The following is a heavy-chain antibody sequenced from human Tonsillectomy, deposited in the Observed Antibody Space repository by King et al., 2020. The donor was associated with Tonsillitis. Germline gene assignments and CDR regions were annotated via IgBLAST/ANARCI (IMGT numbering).Heavy chain of an antibody. CDR1: GFTSSSYA. CDR3: ARGSSGWEYWYFDL. CDR2: ISYDGGNK. Sequence: VQLVESGGGVVQPGRSLRLSCAASGFTSSSYAMHWVRQAPGKGLEWVTVISYDGGNKYYADSVKGRFTISRDNSKNTLYLQMNSLRAEDTAVYYCARGSSGWEYWYFDLWGRGTLVTVSS. J-gene: IGHJ2*01. V-gene: IGHV3-30-3*01. D-gene: IGHD6-19*01.